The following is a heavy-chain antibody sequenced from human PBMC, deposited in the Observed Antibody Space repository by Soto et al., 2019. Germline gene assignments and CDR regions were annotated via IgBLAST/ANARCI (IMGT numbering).Heavy chain of an antibody. CDR3: AIEDWWRVAF. Sequence: EVQLAESGGGLVQPGGSLRLSCVASGFTFSRHYMTWVRQAPGKGLESVAKIKPDGSESYYVESVRGRFTFSRDNAKTSLSLPINSLRDEDTAVYYCAIEDWWRVAFWGQGTLVNGSA. D-gene: IGHD2-15*01. CDR1: GFTFSRHY. J-gene: IGHJ4*02. V-gene: IGHV3-7*01. CDR2: IKPDGSES.